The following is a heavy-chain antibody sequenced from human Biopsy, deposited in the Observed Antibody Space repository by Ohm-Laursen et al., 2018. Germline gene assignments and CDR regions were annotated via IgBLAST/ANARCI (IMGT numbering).Heavy chain of an antibody. CDR3: ARGGTLVVVPTAVLHSFDI. V-gene: IGHV1-18*01. D-gene: IGHD2-2*01. Sequence: SVKVSCKASGYTFTSYGISWVRQAPGQGLEWMGWISTYNGNTNYAQNLQGRVTMTTDTSTSTAYMELRSLRPDDTAVYYCARGGTLVVVPTAVLHSFDIWGQGTMVTVSS. J-gene: IGHJ3*02. CDR2: ISTYNGNT. CDR1: GYTFTSYG.